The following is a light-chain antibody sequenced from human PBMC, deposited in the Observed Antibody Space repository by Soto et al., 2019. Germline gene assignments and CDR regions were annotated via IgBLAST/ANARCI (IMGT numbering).Light chain of an antibody. CDR2: DAS. Sequence: IQMTQSPSTLSASVGDICAITCRASQRISTCLAWYQQKPGKAPTLLIYDASSLQSGVPSRFSGSGSGTEFTLTISSLQPDDFATYYCQQYQIDWTFGQGTKVDIK. CDR3: QQYQIDWT. J-gene: IGKJ1*01. CDR1: QRISTC. V-gene: IGKV1-5*01.